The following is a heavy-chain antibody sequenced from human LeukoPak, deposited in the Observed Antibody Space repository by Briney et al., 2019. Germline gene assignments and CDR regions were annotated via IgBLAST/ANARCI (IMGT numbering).Heavy chain of an antibody. V-gene: IGHV2-5*01. J-gene: IGHJ4*02. D-gene: IGHD4-17*01. CDR3: AHNRGHGNYDYSDY. CDR2: IYWNDDK. CDR1: GFSLSTSGVG. Sequence: SGPTLVKPTQTLTLTCTFSGFSLSTSGVGVGWIRQPPGKALEWLALIYWNDDKRYSPSLKSRLTITKDTSRNQVVLTMTKMDPVDTATYHCAHNRGHGNYDYSDYWGQGTLVTVSS.